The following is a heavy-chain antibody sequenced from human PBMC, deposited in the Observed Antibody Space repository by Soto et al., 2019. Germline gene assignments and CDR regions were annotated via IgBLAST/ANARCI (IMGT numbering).Heavy chain of an antibody. V-gene: IGHV3-64D*06. J-gene: IGHJ4*01. Sequence: GGSLRLSCSAPGFTFSSYVMNWVRQAPGKGLKYVSGITSNGGSTFYADSVKGRFIISRDNSKNTENLQMSSLTTADTAVYYCLVASAVFWGQGTQVTVSS. D-gene: IGHD6-13*01. CDR1: GFTFSSYV. CDR3: LVASAVF. CDR2: ITSNGGST.